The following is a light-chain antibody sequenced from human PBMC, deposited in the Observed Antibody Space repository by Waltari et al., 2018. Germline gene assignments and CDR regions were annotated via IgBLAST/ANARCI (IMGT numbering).Light chain of an antibody. CDR1: QSVSSW. J-gene: IGKJ1*01. CDR3: QQYKTYPWT. Sequence: DIQMTQSPSTLSASVGDRVTITCRASQSVSSWLAWYQQKPGKAPNLVIYKASSLESGVPSRFSGSGSGTEFTLTISSLQPDDVATYYCQQYKTYPWTFGQGTKVEIK. V-gene: IGKV1-5*03. CDR2: KAS.